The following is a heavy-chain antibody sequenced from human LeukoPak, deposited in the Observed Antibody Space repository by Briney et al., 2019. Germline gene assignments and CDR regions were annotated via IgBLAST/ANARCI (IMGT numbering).Heavy chain of an antibody. Sequence: SQTLSLTCAISGDSVSSNSAAWNWIRQSPSRGLEWLGRTYYRSKWYNDYAVSVKSRITINPDTSKNQFSLQLNSVTPEDTAVYYCARDGSLYSSSWYNWFDPWGQGTLVTVSS. CDR1: GDSVSSNSAA. CDR2: TYYRSKWYN. V-gene: IGHV6-1*01. J-gene: IGHJ5*02. D-gene: IGHD6-13*01. CDR3: ARDGSLYSSSWYNWFDP.